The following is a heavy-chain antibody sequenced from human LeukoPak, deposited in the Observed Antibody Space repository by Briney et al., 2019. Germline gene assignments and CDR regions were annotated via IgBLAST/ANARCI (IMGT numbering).Heavy chain of an antibody. CDR3: AHYGDYCR. CDR2: IRYDGSNK. V-gene: IGHV3-30*02. J-gene: IGHJ4*02. Sequence: GGSLRLSCAASGFTFSSYGMHWVRQAPGKGLEWAAFIRYDGSNKYYADSVKGRFTISRDNSKNTLYLQMNSLRAEDTAVYYCAHYGDYCRWGQGTLVTVSS. CDR1: GFTFSSYG. D-gene: IGHD4-17*01.